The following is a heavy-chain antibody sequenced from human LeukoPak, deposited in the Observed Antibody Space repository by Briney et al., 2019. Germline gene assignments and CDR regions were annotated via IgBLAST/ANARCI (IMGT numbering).Heavy chain of an antibody. D-gene: IGHD3-22*01. J-gene: IGHJ3*02. CDR2: IWYDGSNK. V-gene: IGHV3-33*01. CDR1: GFTFSSYG. CDR3: ARGALYYYDSSGYYSGDPDAFDI. Sequence: GGSLRLSCAASGFTFSSYGMHWVRQAPGKGLEWVAVIWYDGSNKYYADSVKGRFTISRDNSKNTLYLQMNSLRAEDTAVYYCARGALYYYDSSGYYSGDPDAFDIWGQGTMVTVSS.